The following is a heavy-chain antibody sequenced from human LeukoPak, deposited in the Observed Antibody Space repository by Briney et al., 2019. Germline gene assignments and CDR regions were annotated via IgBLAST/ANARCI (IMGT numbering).Heavy chain of an antibody. V-gene: IGHV4-39*01. CDR1: GDSMRSKNYY. CDR2: ISYSGSP. CDR3: ARLLSYDVLTDNYYKYYMDV. J-gene: IGHJ6*03. D-gene: IGHD3-9*01. Sequence: PSETLSLTCTVSGDSMRSKNYYWGWIRHSPGKGPEWLGSISYSGSPYYNPSVKSRITMSVDTSRNQFALRLFSVTAADTAVYFCARLLSYDVLTDNYYKYYMDVWGKGTTVTVSS.